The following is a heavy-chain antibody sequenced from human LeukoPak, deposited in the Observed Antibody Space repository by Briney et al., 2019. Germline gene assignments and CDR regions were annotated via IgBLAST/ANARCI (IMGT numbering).Heavy chain of an antibody. CDR2: IGAGGKTT. V-gene: IGHV3-23*01. CDR1: GFTFSSYA. J-gene: IGHJ4*02. CDR3: AKDTKYSTSRSPFDY. D-gene: IGHD2-2*01. Sequence: GGSRRLSCVASGFTFSSYAMSWVRQAPRKGLEWVSAIGAGGKTTYYADSVKGRFTISRDNSKNTLFLQMNTLRAEDTALYYCAKDTKYSTSRSPFDYWGQGTLVTVSS.